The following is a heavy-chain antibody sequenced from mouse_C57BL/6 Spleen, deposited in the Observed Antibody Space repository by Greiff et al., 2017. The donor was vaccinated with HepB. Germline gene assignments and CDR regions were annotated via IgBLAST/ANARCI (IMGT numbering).Heavy chain of an antibody. V-gene: IGHV1-5*01. D-gene: IGHD4-1*01. Sequence: VQLQQSGTVLARPGASVKMSCKTSGYTFTSYWMHWVKQRPGQGLEWIGAIYPGNSDTSYNQKFKGKAKLTAVTSASTAYMELSSLTNEDSAVYYSTRVDGLGRGFDYWGQGTTLTVSS. CDR1: GYTFTSYW. CDR2: IYPGNSDT. J-gene: IGHJ2*01. CDR3: TRVDGLGRGFDY.